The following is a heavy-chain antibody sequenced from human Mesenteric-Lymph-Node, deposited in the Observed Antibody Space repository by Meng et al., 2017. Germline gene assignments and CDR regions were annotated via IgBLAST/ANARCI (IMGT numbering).Heavy chain of an antibody. Sequence: GESLKISCAASGFTFDDYAMHWARQAPGKGLEWVSYISSSSSYIYYSDSMKGRFTISRDDAKNSLYLQMNSLRAEDTAVYYCARGGQYCSTTSCYDSFFDYWGQGTLVTVSS. CDR1: GFTFDDYA. D-gene: IGHD2-2*01. V-gene: IGHV3-21*01. CDR2: ISSSSSYI. CDR3: ARGGQYCSTTSCYDSFFDY. J-gene: IGHJ4*01.